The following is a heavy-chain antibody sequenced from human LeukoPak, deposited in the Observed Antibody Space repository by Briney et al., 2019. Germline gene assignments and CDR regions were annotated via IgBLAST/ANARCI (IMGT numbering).Heavy chain of an antibody. CDR2: ISAYNGNT. J-gene: IGHJ4*02. V-gene: IGHV1-18*01. D-gene: IGHD1-26*01. CDR1: GYTFTSYG. CDR3: ARGLEWELPSGFDY. Sequence: ASVKVSCKASGYTFTSYGISWVRQAPGQGLEWMEWISAYNGNTNYAQKLQGRVTMTTDTSTSTAYMELRSLRSDDTAVYYCARGLEWELPSGFDYWGQGTLVTVSS.